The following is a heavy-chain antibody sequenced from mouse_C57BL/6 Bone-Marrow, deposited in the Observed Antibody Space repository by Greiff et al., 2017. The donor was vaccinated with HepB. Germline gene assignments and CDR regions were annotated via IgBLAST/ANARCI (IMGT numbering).Heavy chain of an antibody. J-gene: IGHJ4*01. CDR3: AGTTVVHYYAMDY. D-gene: IGHD1-1*01. CDR1: GYTFTSYW. Sequence: QVQLKQPGAELVKPGASVKLSCKASGYTFTSYWMQWVKQRPGQGLEWIGEIDPSDSYTNYNQKFKGKATLTVDTSSSTAYMQLSSLTSEDSAVYYCAGTTVVHYYAMDYWGQGTSVTVSS. CDR2: IDPSDSYT. V-gene: IGHV1-50*01.